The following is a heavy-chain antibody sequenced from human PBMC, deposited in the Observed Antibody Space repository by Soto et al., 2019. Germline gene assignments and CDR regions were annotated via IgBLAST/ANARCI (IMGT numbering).Heavy chain of an antibody. CDR2: VYYTGNT. CDR3: ARSDESSSWSPRPFWFFDL. J-gene: IGHJ2*01. D-gene: IGHD6-13*01. CDR1: GDSTGDYF. V-gene: IGHV4-59*01. Sequence: QVRLQESGPGLVKPSETLSLTCTISGDSTGDYFWNWLRQPPGKVLEWIGYVYYTGNTNYNPSLKRRVTMSVDRSKSQFSLKLRSVTAADTAVYYCARSDESSSWSPRPFWFFDLWGRGTLVTVSS.